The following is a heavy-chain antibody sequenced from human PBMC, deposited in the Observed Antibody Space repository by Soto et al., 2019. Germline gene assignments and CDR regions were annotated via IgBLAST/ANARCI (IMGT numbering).Heavy chain of an antibody. CDR1: GGSISSSSYY. V-gene: IGHV4-39*01. CDR3: ARQWDSSGWRVEVPFDY. Sequence: QLQLQESGPGLVKPSETLSLTCTVSGGSISSSSYYWVWIRQPPGKGLEWIGSIYYSGSTYYNPSLKSRVTISVDTSKNKFSLKLISVTAADTAVYYCARQWDSSGWRVEVPFDYWGQGTLVTVSS. J-gene: IGHJ4*02. D-gene: IGHD6-19*01. CDR2: IYYSGST.